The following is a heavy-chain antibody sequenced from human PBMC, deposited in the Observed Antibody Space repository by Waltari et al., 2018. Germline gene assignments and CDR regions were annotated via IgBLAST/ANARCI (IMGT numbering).Heavy chain of an antibody. D-gene: IGHD6-13*01. V-gene: IGHV4-34*01. CDR1: GGSFRGYS. J-gene: IGHJ4*02. CDR2: INHSGST. Sequence: QVQLQQWGAGLLKPSETLSLTCAVFGGSFRGYSWRWIGQPPGKGLEWIGEINHSGSTNYNPALKSRVTISVDTSKNQFSLKLSSVTAADTAVYYCARGGSYRRIAAAGYGKIFDYWGQGTLVTVSS. CDR3: ARGGSYRRIAAAGYGKIFDY.